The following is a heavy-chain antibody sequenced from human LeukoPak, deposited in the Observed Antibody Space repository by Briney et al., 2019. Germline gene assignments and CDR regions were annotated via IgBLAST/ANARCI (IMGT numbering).Heavy chain of an antibody. D-gene: IGHD6-13*01. CDR3: ARVSDSSSWYPSYYFDY. CDR2: ISYDGSNK. CDR1: GFTFNNYG. J-gene: IGHJ4*02. V-gene: IGHV3-30*03. Sequence: GGSLRLSCAASGFTFNNYGMHWVRQAPGKGLEWVAVISYDGSNKYYADSVKGRFTISRDNSKNTLYLQVNSLRAEDTAVYYCARVSDSSSWYPSYYFDYWGQGTLVTVSS.